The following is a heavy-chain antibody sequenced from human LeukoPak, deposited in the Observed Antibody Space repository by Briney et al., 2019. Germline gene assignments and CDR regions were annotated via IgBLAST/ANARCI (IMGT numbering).Heavy chain of an antibody. D-gene: IGHD2-21*02. V-gene: IGHV1-2*02. J-gene: IGHJ3*02. CDR3: ARDSKAVTGAFDI. Sequence: GASVKVSCKASGYTFTGYYMHWVRQAPGQGLEWMGWINPNSGGTNYAQKFQGRVTMTRDTSISTAYMELSRLRSDDTAVYYCARDSKAVTGAFDIWGQGTMVTVSS. CDR2: INPNSGGT. CDR1: GYTFTGYY.